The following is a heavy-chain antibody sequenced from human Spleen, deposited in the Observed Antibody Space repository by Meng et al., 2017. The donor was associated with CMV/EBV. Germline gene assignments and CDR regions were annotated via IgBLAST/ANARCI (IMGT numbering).Heavy chain of an antibody. CDR2: INPNTGDT. D-gene: IGHD7-27*01. Sequence: CNSSGYTFTNYYIHWVRQAPGKGLEWMGRINPNTGDTNYAPKFQGRVTMTRDTSIRTAYMELRRLRSDDTAVYYCARSRTGVFGYFDLWGRGTLVTVSS. CDR3: ARSRTGVFGYFDL. V-gene: IGHV1-2*06. CDR1: GYTFTNYY. J-gene: IGHJ2*01.